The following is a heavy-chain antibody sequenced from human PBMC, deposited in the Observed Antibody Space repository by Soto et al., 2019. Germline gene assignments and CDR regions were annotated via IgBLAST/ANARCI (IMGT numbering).Heavy chain of an antibody. J-gene: IGHJ5*02. D-gene: IGHD3-16*01. CDR2: IYYSGST. CDR3: SSQTYSYAWHH. CDR1: SGSISSNW. Sequence: QVQLQESGPRLVKPSGTLSLTCAVSSGSISSNWWSWARQPPGKGLEYIGEIYYSGSTHYNPSLNSRVTISIDKSRNYFSLDLTYVTAADTAVYYCSSQTYSYAWHHWGQGIQVTVSS. V-gene: IGHV4-4*02.